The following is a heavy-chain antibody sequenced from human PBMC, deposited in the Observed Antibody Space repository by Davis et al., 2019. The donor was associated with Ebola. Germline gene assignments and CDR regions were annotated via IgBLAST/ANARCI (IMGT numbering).Heavy chain of an antibody. CDR1: GYTFTGYY. CDR2: INPNSGNT. V-gene: IGHV1-8*03. CDR3: ARGHTIHYMDV. D-gene: IGHD5-24*01. J-gene: IGHJ6*03. Sequence: ASVKVSCKASGYTFTGYYMHWVRQAPGQGLEWMGWINPNSGNTGYAQKFQGRVTITRNTSISTAYMELSSLRSEDTAVYYCARGHTIHYMDVWGQGTTVTVSS.